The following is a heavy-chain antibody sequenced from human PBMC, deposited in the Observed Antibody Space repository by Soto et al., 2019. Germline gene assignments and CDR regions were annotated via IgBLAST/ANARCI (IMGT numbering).Heavy chain of an antibody. CDR3: ARERIAAAYTVDYYYYYGMDV. D-gene: IGHD6-13*01. CDR2: INPNSGGT. J-gene: IGHJ6*02. Sequence: ASVKVSCKASGYTFTGYYMHWLRQAPGQGLEWMGWINPNSGGTNYAQKFQGRVTMTRDTSISTAYMELSRLRSDDTAVYYCARERIAAAYTVDYYYYYGMDVWGQGTTVTVSS. V-gene: IGHV1-2*02. CDR1: GYTFTGYY.